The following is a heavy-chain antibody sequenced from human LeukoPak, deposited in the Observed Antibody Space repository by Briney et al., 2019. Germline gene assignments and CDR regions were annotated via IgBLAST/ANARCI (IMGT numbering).Heavy chain of an antibody. V-gene: IGHV3-23*01. CDR2: ISGSGGST. Sequence: PGGSLRLSCAASGFTFSSYAMSWVRQAPGKGLEWVSAISGSGGSTYYADSVKGRFTISRDNSKSTLYLQMNSLRAEDTALYYCAKVLIVGATKGPFDYWGQGTLVTVSS. J-gene: IGHJ4*02. CDR1: GFTFSSYA. CDR3: AKVLIVGATKGPFDY. D-gene: IGHD1-26*01.